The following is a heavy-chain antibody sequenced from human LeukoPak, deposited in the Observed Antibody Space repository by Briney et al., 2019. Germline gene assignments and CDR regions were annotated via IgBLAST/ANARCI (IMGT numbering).Heavy chain of an antibody. V-gene: IGHV1-69*01. CDR3: ARGPPLTYDHTPEGYYHYYMDV. CDR2: IIPIFGTA. Sequence: SVKVSCKASGGTFSSYAISWVRQAPGQGLEWMGGIIPIFGTANYAQKFQGRVSLSADESTSTVYMELSSLRSDDTAVYYCARGPPLTYDHTPEGYYHYYMDVWGEGTTVTISS. CDR1: GGTFSSYA. D-gene: IGHD1-14*01. J-gene: IGHJ6*03.